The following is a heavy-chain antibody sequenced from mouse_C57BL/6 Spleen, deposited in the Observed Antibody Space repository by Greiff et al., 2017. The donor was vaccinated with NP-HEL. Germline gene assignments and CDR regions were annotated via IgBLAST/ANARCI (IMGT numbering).Heavy chain of an antibody. CDR1: GFTFSDYG. Sequence: EVHLVESGGGLVKPGGSLKLSCAASGFTFSDYGMHWVRQAPEKGLEWVAYISSGSSTIYYADTVKGRFTISRDNAKNTLFLQMTSLRSEDTAMYYCARPYYDYDGYAMDYWGQGTSVTVSS. D-gene: IGHD2-4*01. CDR2: ISSGSSTI. CDR3: ARPYYDYDGYAMDY. V-gene: IGHV5-17*01. J-gene: IGHJ4*01.